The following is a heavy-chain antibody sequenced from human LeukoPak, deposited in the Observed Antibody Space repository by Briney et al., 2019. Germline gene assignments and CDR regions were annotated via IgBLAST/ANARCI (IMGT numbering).Heavy chain of an antibody. V-gene: IGHV1-2*02. CDR1: GYTFTGYY. CDR3: ARVAPGIAVAGLGGAFDI. CDR2: INPNSGGT. D-gene: IGHD6-19*01. J-gene: IGHJ3*02. Sequence: ASVKVSSKASGYTFTGYYMHWVRQAPGQGLEWMGWINPNSGGTNYAQKFQGRVTMTRDTSIGTAYMELSRLRSDDTAVYYCARVAPGIAVAGLGGAFDIWGQGTMVTVSS.